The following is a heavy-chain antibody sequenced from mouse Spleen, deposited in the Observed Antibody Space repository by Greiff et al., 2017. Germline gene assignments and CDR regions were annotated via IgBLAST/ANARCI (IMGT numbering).Heavy chain of an antibody. J-gene: IGHJ4*01. D-gene: IGHD1-1*01. Sequence: EVQLVESGGGLVKPGGSLKLSCAASGFTFSSYAMSWVRQTPEKRLEWVATISSGGSYTYYPDSVKGRFTISRDNAKNTLYLQMSSLRSEDTAMYYCAREIHYGSSSSMDYWGQGTSVTVSS. CDR3: AREIHYGSSSSMDY. CDR1: GFTFSSYA. V-gene: IGHV5-9-3*01. CDR2: ISSGGSYT.